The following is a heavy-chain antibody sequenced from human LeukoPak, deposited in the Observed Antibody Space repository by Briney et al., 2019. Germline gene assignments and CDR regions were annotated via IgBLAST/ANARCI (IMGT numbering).Heavy chain of an antibody. V-gene: IGHV3-30-3*01. J-gene: IGHJ5*02. D-gene: IGHD3-3*01. Sequence: PGGSLRLSCAASGFTFSSYAMHWVRQAPGKGLEWVAVISYDGSNKYYADSVKGRFTISRDNSKNTLYLQMNSLRAEDTAVYYCARGLGYDFWSGYTPPIPNWFDPWGQGTLSPSPQ. CDR3: ARGLGYDFWSGYTPPIPNWFDP. CDR2: ISYDGSNK. CDR1: GFTFSSYA.